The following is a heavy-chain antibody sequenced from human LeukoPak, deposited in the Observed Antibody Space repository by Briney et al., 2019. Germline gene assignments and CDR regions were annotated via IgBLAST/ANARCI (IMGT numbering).Heavy chain of an antibody. V-gene: IGHV1-69*01. Sequence: GASVKVSCKASGGTFSSYAISWVRQAPGQGLEWMGGIIPIFGTANYAQKFQGRVTITADESTSTAYMELSSLRSEDTAVYYCARDRRYYYDSSGSIGSYPVNWFDPWGQGTLVTVSS. CDR1: GGTFSSYA. CDR3: ARDRRYYYDSSGSIGSYPVNWFDP. D-gene: IGHD3-22*01. CDR2: IIPIFGTA. J-gene: IGHJ5*02.